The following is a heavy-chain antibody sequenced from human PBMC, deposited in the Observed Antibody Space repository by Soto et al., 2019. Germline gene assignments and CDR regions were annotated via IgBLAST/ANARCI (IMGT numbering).Heavy chain of an antibody. Sequence: QVQLVESGGGVVQPGRSLRLSCAASGFTFSSYAMHWVRQAPGKGLEWVAVISYDGSNKYYADSVKGRFTISRDNSKNTLYLQMNSLRAEDTAVYYCARDLVRDFWSGYYTGPRDDYGGQGTLVTVSS. J-gene: IGHJ4*02. CDR2: ISYDGSNK. CDR3: ARDLVRDFWSGYYTGPRDDY. D-gene: IGHD3-3*01. CDR1: GFTFSSYA. V-gene: IGHV3-30-3*01.